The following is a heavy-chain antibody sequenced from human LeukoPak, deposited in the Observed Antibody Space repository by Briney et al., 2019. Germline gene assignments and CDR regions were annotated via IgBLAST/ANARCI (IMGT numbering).Heavy chain of an antibody. CDR1: GGSISSYY. CDR3: ARDYYDSSGYYYRGFDI. D-gene: IGHD3-22*01. V-gene: IGHV4-59*01. J-gene: IGHJ3*02. Sequence: ASETLSLTCTVSGGSISSYYWSWIRQPPGKGLGWIGYIYYSGSTNYNPSLKSRVTISVDTSKNQFSLKLSSVTAADTAVYYCARDYYDSSGYYYRGFDIWGQGTMVTVSS. CDR2: IYYSGST.